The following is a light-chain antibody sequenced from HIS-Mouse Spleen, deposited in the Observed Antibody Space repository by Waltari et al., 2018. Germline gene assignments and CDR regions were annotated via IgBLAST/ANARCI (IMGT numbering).Light chain of an antibody. CDR3: CSYAGSSTWV. V-gene: IGLV2-23*01. CDR1: SSDVGSYNL. Sequence: QSALTQPASVSGSPGQSITISRTGTSSDVGSYNLVPWYQQHPGKAPKLMIYEGSKRPSGVSNRFSGSKSGNTASLTISGLQAEDEADYYCCSYAGSSTWVFGGGTKLTVL. J-gene: IGLJ3*02. CDR2: EGS.